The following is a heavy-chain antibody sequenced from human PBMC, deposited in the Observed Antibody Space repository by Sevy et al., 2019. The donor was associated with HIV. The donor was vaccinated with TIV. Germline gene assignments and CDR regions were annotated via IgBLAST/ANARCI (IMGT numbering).Heavy chain of an antibody. J-gene: IGHJ2*01. V-gene: IGHV3-21*01. Sequence: GGSLRLSCAASGFTFSSYSMNWVRQAPGKGLEWVSSISSSSSYIYYADSVKGRFTISRDNAKNSLCLQMNSLRAEDTAVYYCARGGLHGDYWYFDLWGRGTLVTVSS. D-gene: IGHD4-17*01. CDR1: GFTFSSYS. CDR3: ARGGLHGDYWYFDL. CDR2: ISSSSSYI.